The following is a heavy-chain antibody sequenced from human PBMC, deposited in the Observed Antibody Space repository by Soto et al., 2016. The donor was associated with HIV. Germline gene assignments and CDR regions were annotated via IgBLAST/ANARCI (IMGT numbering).Heavy chain of an antibody. CDR2: IKSRVDGETT. CDR1: GFTFSDAW. D-gene: IGHD3-10*01. V-gene: IGHV3-15*05. J-gene: IGHJ4*02. Sequence: EGQLVESGGGLIKPGGSLRLSCAASGFTFSDAWMNWVRQAPGKGLEWVGRIKSRVDGETTDYGAPVKDRFTISRDDSKSILYLQMSSLRAEDTAIYFCTTDPPYAKWFGRLIYPSMLGSWGQGTRVTVSS. CDR3: TTDPPYAKWFGRLIYPSMLGS.